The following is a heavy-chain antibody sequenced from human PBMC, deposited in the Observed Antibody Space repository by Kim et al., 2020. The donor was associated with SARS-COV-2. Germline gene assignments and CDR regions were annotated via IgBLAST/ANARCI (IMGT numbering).Heavy chain of an antibody. V-gene: IGHV1-69*01. J-gene: IGHJ4*02. D-gene: IGHD5-18*01. Sequence: AQKFQGRVTITADESTSTAYMELSSLRSEDTAVYYCARFGYGPVGPYFDYWGQGTLVTVSS. CDR3: ARFGYGPVGPYFDY.